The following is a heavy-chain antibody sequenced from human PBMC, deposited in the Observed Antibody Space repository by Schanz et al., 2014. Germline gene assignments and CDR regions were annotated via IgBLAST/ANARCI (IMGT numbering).Heavy chain of an antibody. CDR3: AKDSRGSSFDMDV. V-gene: IGHV3-74*01. CDR2: IISDGSVT. CDR1: GFTFSNYW. Sequence: EVQLVESGGGLVQPGGSLRLSCAASGFTFSNYWMHWVRQAPGKGLVWVSRIISDGSVTNYADSVKGRFTISRDNSKNSLYLQMNSLRTEDTALYYCAKDSRGSSFDMDVWGQGTTVTVSS. J-gene: IGHJ6*02. D-gene: IGHD1-26*01.